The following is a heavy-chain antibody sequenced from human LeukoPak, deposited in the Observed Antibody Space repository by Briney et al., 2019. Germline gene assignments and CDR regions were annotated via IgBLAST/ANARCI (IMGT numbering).Heavy chain of an antibody. CDR1: GYTFTCYY. Sequence: ASVKVSCKASGYTFTCYYMHWVRQAPGQGQEWKGWINPNSGGTNYAQKFQGRGTMIRETSISTAYIELSRLRSDDTAAYYCARDTGETYYYGSGCYDYWGQGTLVTVSS. V-gene: IGHV1-2*02. CDR2: INPNSGGT. CDR3: ARDTGETYYYGSGCYDY. J-gene: IGHJ4*02. D-gene: IGHD3-10*01.